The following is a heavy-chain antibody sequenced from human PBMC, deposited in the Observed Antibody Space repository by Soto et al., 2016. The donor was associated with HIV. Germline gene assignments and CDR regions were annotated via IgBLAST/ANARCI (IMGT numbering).Heavy chain of an antibody. D-gene: IGHD3-16*01. V-gene: IGHV3-20*04. J-gene: IGHJ3*02. CDR3: ARGRGTYPTTRAFDI. CDR1: GFNFDDYG. CDR2: INWNGGST. Sequence: EVQLVESGGGVVRPGESLRLSCAGSGFNFDDYGMTWVRQGPGKGLEWVSGINWNGGSTGYADSVKGRFTISRDNAKNSLYLQMNSLRAEDTALYYCARGRGTYPTTRAFDIWGQGTMVTVSS.